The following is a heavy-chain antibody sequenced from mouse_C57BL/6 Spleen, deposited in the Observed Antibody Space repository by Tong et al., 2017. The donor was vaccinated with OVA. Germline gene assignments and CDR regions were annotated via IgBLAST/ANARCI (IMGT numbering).Heavy chain of an antibody. CDR1: GFSLTSYA. D-gene: IGHD1-1*01. J-gene: IGHJ1*03. CDR2: IWTGGGT. V-gene: IGHV2-9-1*01. CDR3: ARNGNYYGSSPYWYFDV. Sequence: VQLQESGPGLVAPSQSLSITCTVSGFSLTSYAISWVRQPPGKGLEWLGVIWTGGGTNYNSALKSRLSISKDNSKSQVFLKMNRLQTDDTARYYCARNGNYYGSSPYWYFDVWGTGTTVTVSS.